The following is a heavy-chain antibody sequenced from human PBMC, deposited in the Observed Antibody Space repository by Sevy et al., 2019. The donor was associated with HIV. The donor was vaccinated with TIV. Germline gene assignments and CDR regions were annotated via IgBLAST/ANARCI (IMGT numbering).Heavy chain of an antibody. CDR1: GGSISSGGYY. J-gene: IGHJ4*02. CDR3: ARYYDFWSGYGFDY. V-gene: IGHV4-31*03. CDR2: IYYSGST. D-gene: IGHD3-3*01. Sequence: SETLSLTCTVSGGSISSGGYYWSWIRQHPGKGLEWIGYIYYSGSTYYNPSLKSRVTISVDTSKNQFSLKLSSVTVADTAVYYCARYYDFWSGYGFDYWGQGTLVTVSS.